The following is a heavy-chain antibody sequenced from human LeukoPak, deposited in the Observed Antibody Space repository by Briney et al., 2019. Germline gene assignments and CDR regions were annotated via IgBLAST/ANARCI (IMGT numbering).Heavy chain of an antibody. Sequence: PSETLPLTCAVSGGSISSSNWWSWVRQPPGKGLEWIGEIYHSGSTNYNPSLKSRVTISVDKSKNQFSLKLSSVTAADTAVYYCAGLVVPAAEYYYGMDVWGKGTTVTVSS. CDR3: AGLVVPAAEYYYGMDV. J-gene: IGHJ6*04. CDR1: GGSISSSNW. D-gene: IGHD2-2*01. V-gene: IGHV4-4*02. CDR2: IYHSGST.